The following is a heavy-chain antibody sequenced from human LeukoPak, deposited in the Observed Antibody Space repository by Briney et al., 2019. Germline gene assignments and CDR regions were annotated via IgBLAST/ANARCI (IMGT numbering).Heavy chain of an antibody. CDR3: ARVAAADAFDI. Sequence: PSETLSLTCTVSGGSISSYYWSWIRQPPGKGLEWIREINHSGSTNYNPSLKSRVTISVDTSKNQFSLKLSSVTAADTAVYYCARVAAADAFDIWGQGTMVTVSS. D-gene: IGHD2-2*01. V-gene: IGHV4-34*01. CDR1: GGSISSYY. J-gene: IGHJ3*02. CDR2: INHSGST.